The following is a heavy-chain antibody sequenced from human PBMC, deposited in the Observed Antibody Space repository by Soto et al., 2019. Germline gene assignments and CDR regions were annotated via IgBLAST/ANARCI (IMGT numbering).Heavy chain of an antibody. CDR3: AKGNYYGSGSDLGGDY. CDR2: ISWNGGSI. CDR1: GFTFDDYA. Sequence: EVQLVESGGGLVQPGRSLRLSCAASGFTFDDYAMHWVRQAPGKGLEWVSGISWNGGSIGYADSMKGRFTISRDNDKNSLDLQMNSLRGEDTALYYCAKGNYYGSGSDLGGDYWGQGTLVTVSS. V-gene: IGHV3-9*01. D-gene: IGHD3-10*01. J-gene: IGHJ4*02.